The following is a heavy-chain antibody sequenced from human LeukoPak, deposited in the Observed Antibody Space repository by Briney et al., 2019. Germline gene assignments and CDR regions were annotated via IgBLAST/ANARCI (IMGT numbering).Heavy chain of an antibody. CDR1: GFTFSSYA. V-gene: IGHV3-23*01. CDR2: ISGSGGST. J-gene: IGHJ4*02. CDR3: AKAQGGSYRLRHFDY. Sequence: GGSLRLSCAASGFTFSSYAMSWVRQAPGKGLEWVSAISGSGGSTYYADSVKGRFTISRDNSKNTLYLQMNSLRAEDTAVYYCAKAQGGSYRLRHFDYWGQGTLVTVSS. D-gene: IGHD1-26*01.